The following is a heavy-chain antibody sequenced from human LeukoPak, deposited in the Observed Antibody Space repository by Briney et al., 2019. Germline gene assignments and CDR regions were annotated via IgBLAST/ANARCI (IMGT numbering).Heavy chain of an antibody. CDR2: IDDSGIP. Sequence: SETLSLTCTVSGGSIRSYYWSWLRQPPGKGLEWIGYIDDSGIPNYNPSLKSRVTISLATSKNQFSLNLTSVTAADTAMYYCARVYYYDSSGYFSYYYYYMDVWGKGTTVTVSS. CDR1: GGSIRSYY. V-gene: IGHV4-59*01. D-gene: IGHD3-22*01. J-gene: IGHJ6*03. CDR3: ARVYYYDSSGYFSYYYYYMDV.